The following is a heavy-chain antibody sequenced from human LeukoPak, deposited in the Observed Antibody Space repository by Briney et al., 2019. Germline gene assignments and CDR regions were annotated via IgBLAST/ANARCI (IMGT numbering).Heavy chain of an antibody. CDR3: ARGVLPGAIEWSLDY. CDR1: GFTFSIYT. CDR2: ITSSSSSI. D-gene: IGHD2-2*02. V-gene: IGHV3-21*01. Sequence: GGSLRLSCVASGFTFSIYTMSWVRQAPGKGLEWVSSITSSSSSIYSADSVKGRLTISRDNAKNSLYLQMNSLRAEDTAVYYCARGVLPGAIEWSLDYWGQGTLVTVSS. J-gene: IGHJ4*02.